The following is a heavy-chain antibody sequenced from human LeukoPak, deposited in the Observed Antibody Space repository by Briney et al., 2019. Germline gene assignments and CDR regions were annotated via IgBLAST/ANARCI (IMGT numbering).Heavy chain of an antibody. Sequence: GEALRIPCKASGDSFTNYWIGRVRQIPGRGLEGRGIIYLRESDITYSPFFQGQVTISADRSINTAYLQWSRLKASDTAMYYCATTLCGRLSWFDPWGQGTQVTVSS. D-gene: IGHD1-26*01. J-gene: IGHJ5*02. CDR2: IYLRESDI. CDR3: ATTLCGRLSWFDP. V-gene: IGHV5-51*01. CDR1: GDSFTNYW.